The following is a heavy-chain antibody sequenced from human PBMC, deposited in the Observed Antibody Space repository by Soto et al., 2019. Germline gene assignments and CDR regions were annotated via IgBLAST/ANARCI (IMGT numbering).Heavy chain of an antibody. J-gene: IGHJ5*02. Sequence: PSETLSLTCTVSGGSISSGGYYWSWIRQHPGKGLEWIGYIYYSGSTYYNPSLKSRVTISVGTSKNQFSLKLSSVTAADTAVYYCATGYCSSTSCYSDWFDPWGQGTLVTVSS. CDR3: ATGYCSSTSCYSDWFDP. V-gene: IGHV4-31*03. CDR2: IYYSGST. CDR1: GGSISSGGYY. D-gene: IGHD2-2*03.